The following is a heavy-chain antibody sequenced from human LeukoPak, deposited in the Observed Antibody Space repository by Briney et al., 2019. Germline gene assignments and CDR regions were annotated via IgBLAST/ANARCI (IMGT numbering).Heavy chain of an antibody. D-gene: IGHD3-10*01. Sequence: SETLSLTCAVYGAPFSGYSWNWIRLSPGKGLEWLGEINHTGTTKYNPSLKSRLTISVDTSKNQFSLKLSSVTAADTAVYYCARGPRISLVRGALELDYWGQGTLVTVSS. V-gene: IGHV4-34*01. CDR1: GAPFSGYS. CDR3: ARGPRISLVRGALELDY. CDR2: INHTGTT. J-gene: IGHJ4*02.